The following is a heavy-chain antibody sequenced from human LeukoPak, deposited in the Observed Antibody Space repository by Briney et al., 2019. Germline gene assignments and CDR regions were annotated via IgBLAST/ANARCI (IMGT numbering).Heavy chain of an antibody. V-gene: IGHV3-53*01. CDR1: GFTVSSNY. D-gene: IGHD5-12*01. Sequence: GGSLRLSCAASGFTVSSNYMSWVRQAPGKGLEWVSVIYSGGSTYYADSVKGRFTISRDNSKNTLYLQMNSLRAEDTAVYYCAARVMSGYDSWRIRTTDQIMDVWGRGTTVTVSS. CDR2: IYSGGST. CDR3: AARVMSGYDSWRIRTTDQIMDV. J-gene: IGHJ6*03.